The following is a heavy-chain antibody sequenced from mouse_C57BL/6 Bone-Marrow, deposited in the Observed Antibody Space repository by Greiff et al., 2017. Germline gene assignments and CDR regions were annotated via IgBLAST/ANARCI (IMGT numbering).Heavy chain of an antibody. J-gene: IGHJ4*01. D-gene: IGHD2-2*01. Sequence: VKLVESGGGLVQPGESLKLSCESNEYEFPSHDMSWVRKTPEKRLELVAAINSDGGSTYYPDTMERRFIISRDNTKKTLYLQMSSLRSEDTALYYCASMVTTGYYYAMDYWGQGTSVTVSS. CDR3: ASMVTTGYYYAMDY. V-gene: IGHV5-2*01. CDR2: INSDGGST. CDR1: EYEFPSHD.